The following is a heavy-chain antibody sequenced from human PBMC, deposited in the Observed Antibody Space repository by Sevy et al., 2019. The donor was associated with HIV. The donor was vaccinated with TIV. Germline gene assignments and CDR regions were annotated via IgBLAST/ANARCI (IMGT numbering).Heavy chain of an antibody. CDR2: ISSSSSYI. Sequence: GGSLRLSCTASGFTFSSYSMNWVRQAPGKGLEWVSSISSSSSYIYYADSVKGRFTISRDNAKNSLYLQMNSLRAEDTAVYYCARERQLAVAGTIDYWGQGTLVTVSS. V-gene: IGHV3-21*01. CDR1: GFTFSSYS. J-gene: IGHJ4*02. CDR3: ARERQLAVAGTIDY. D-gene: IGHD6-19*01.